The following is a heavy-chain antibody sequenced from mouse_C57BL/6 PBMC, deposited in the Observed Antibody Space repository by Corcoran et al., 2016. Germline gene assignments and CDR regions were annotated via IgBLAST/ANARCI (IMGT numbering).Heavy chain of an antibody. CDR1: GYTFTGYY. CDR2: INPNNGGT. Sequence: EIQLQQSGPKLMKPGASVKISCTASGYTFTGYYLSWVKQSHGKSLEWIGDINPNNGGTSYNQKFKGKATLTVDKSSSTAYMELRSLTSEDSAVYYCARGDYYSSYGGACPHWGQGTTLTVSS. CDR3: ARGDYYSSYGGACPH. J-gene: IGHJ2*01. D-gene: IGHD2-5*01. V-gene: IGHV1-26*01.